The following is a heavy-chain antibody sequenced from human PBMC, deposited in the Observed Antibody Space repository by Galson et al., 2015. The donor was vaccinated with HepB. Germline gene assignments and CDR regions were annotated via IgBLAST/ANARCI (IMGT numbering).Heavy chain of an antibody. CDR3: ARDDCSTTSCLAY. CDR1: GFTFSSYA. D-gene: IGHD2-2*01. CDR2: FCRSGDIT. V-gene: IGHV3-23*01. Sequence: SLRLSCAASGFTFSSYAMAWVRQAPGKGLEWVSSFCRSGDITFYADSVKGRFTISRDNSRNTVYLQMNSLRAEDTAVYYCARDDCSTTSCLAYWGQGTLVTVSS. J-gene: IGHJ4*02.